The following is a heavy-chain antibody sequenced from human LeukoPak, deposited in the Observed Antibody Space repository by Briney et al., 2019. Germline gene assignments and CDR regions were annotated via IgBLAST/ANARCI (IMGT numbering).Heavy chain of an antibody. Sequence: GASVKVSCKASGYTFTSYYMHWVRQAPGQGLEWMGLIKPTSGGTIYAEKFQGRVTMTRDTSASTVYMELGSLTSEDTAVYYCARGDSGSYYYWGQGTLVTVSS. CDR1: GYTFTSYY. CDR3: ARGDSGSYYY. J-gene: IGHJ4*02. CDR2: IKPTSGGT. D-gene: IGHD1-26*01. V-gene: IGHV1-46*01.